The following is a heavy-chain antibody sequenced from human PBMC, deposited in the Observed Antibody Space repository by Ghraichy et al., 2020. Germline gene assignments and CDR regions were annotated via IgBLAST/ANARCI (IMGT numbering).Heavy chain of an antibody. V-gene: IGHV3-53*01. CDR2: IYSGGST. J-gene: IGHJ4*02. Sequence: GGSLRLSCAASGFTVSSNYMSWVRQAPGKGLEWVSVIYSGGSTYYADSVKGRFTISRDNSKNTLYLQMNSLRAEDTAVYYCASARMRGGRGYYFYYCGQGTLVTVSS. CDR1: GFTVSSNY. CDR3: ASARMRGGRGYYFYY. D-gene: IGHD5-24*01.